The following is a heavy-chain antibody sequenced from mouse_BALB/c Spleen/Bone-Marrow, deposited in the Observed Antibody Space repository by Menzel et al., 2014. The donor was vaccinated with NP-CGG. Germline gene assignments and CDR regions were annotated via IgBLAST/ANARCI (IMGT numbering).Heavy chain of an antibody. CDR1: GYAFTNYL. CDR2: INPGIGGT. V-gene: IGHV1-54*01. CDR3: ARFTRDY. J-gene: IGHJ2*01. Sequence: VQLQQSGDDLVRPGTSVKVSCKASGYAFTNYLIEWFKQRPGQGLEWIGRINPGIGGTTYNAKFKGKATLTADKSSTTAYMQLNSLTSDDSAVYFSARFTRDYWGQGTTLTVSS.